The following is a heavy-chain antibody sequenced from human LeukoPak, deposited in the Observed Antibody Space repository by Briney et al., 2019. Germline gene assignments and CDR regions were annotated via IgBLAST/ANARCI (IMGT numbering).Heavy chain of an antibody. D-gene: IGHD3-22*01. Sequence: SETLSLTCTVSGGSISTYYWSWIRQPPGKGLEWIGYIFYSGSTNYNPSLKSRVTISVDTSKNQFSLRLSSVTAADTAVYYCARVTGYMIEDYFDYWGQGTLVTVSS. CDR3: ARVTGYMIEDYFDY. CDR1: GGSISTYY. V-gene: IGHV4-59*01. CDR2: IFYSGST. J-gene: IGHJ4*02.